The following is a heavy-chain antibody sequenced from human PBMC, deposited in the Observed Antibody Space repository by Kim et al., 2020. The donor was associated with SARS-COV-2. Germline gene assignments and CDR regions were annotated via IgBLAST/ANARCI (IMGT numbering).Heavy chain of an antibody. V-gene: IGHV3-48*02. J-gene: IGHJ6*02. Sequence: GGSLRLSCAASGFTFSSYSMNWVRQAPGKGLEWVSYISSSSSTIYYADSVKGRFTISRDNAKNSLYLQMNSLRDEDTAVYYCARDRVAAAFGQTRGGRRYYGMDVWGQGTTVTVSS. CDR2: ISSSSSTI. D-gene: IGHD6-13*01. CDR3: ARDRVAAAFGQTRGGRRYYGMDV. CDR1: GFTFSSYS.